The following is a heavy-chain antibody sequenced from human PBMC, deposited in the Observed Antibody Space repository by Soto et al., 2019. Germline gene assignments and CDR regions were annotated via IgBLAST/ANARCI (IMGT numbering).Heavy chain of an antibody. CDR3: AKADGQQWLIPHLNN. CDR2: ISCCGGSA. Sequence: GGSLRLSCVASGFNFKKFAMAWVRQAAGEGLEWVSGISCCGGSASYADSVKGRFSIARDDSKNTVSLQLNSLRVEDTAQYYCAKADGQQWLIPHLNNWGQGTLVTVSS. CDR1: GFNFKKFA. D-gene: IGHD6-19*01. J-gene: IGHJ4*02. V-gene: IGHV3-23*01.